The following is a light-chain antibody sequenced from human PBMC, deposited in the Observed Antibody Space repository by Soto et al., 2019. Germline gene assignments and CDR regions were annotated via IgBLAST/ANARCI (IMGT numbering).Light chain of an antibody. V-gene: IGLV1-40*01. Sequence: QSVLTQPPSVSGAPGQRVTISCTGSSSNIGAPFDVHWYQHLPGTAPKLLIYGTNNRPFVVPDGFSGSRSGTSASLAITGRQAEDEAVDYCQSYDSSLSGHVVFGGGTKLTVL. CDR3: QSYDSSLSGHVV. J-gene: IGLJ2*01. CDR2: GTN. CDR1: SSNIGAPFD.